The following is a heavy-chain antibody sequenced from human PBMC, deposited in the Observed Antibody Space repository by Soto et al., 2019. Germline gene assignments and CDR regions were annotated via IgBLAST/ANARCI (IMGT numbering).Heavy chain of an antibody. CDR3: AGRGGPRSFDI. V-gene: IGHV4-39*01. D-gene: IGHD2-15*01. CDR1: GGSISSSSYY. J-gene: IGHJ3*02. CDR2: IYYSGST. Sequence: QLQLQESGPGLVKPSETLSLTCTVSGGSISSSSYYWGWIRQPPGKGLEWIGSIYYSGSTYYNPSLRSRVTISADTSKNQVPLKLSSVTAEDTALYYGAGRGGPRSFDIWGQGTMVTVSS.